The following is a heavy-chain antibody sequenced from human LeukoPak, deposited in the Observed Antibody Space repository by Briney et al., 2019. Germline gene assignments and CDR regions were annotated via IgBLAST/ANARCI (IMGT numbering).Heavy chain of an antibody. J-gene: IGHJ6*02. V-gene: IGHV1-18*01. Sequence: ASVKVSCKASGYTFTNFGISWVRQAPGQGLEWMGWINSYNGNTNYAQKLQGRGTMTTDTSTSTVYMELRSLRYDATAVYYCEREIVGAVYYYYGMDVWGQGTTVTVSS. CDR1: GYTFTNFG. CDR3: EREIVGAVYYYYGMDV. CDR2: INSYNGNT. D-gene: IGHD1-26*01.